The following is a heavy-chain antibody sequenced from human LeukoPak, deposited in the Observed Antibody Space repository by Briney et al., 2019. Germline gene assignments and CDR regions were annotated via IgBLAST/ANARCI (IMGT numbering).Heavy chain of an antibody. CDR1: GGSFSGYY. J-gene: IGHJ4*02. CDR3: ARLDNTGFYYYGH. Sequence: SETLSLTCAVYGGSFSGYYWSWIRQPPGKGLEWIGEINHSGSTNYNPSLKSRVTISVDTSKNQFSLKLSSVTAADTAVYYCARLDNTGFYYYGHWGQGTLVTVSS. CDR2: INHSGST. V-gene: IGHV4-34*01. D-gene: IGHD3-10*01.